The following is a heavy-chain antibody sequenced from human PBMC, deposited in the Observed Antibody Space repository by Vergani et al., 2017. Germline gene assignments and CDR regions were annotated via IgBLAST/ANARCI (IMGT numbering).Heavy chain of an antibody. CDR1: GFTFSSYS. CDR3: AREPRTPYYSGTSCYVHAFDI. CDR2: ISSSSSYI. Sequence: EVQLVESGGGLVKPGGSLRLSCAASGFTFSSYSMNWVRQAPGKGLEWVSSISSSSSYIYYADSVKGRFTISRDNAKNSLYLQMNSLRAEDTAVYYCAREPRTPYYSGTSCYVHAFDIWGQGTMVTVSS. J-gene: IGHJ3*02. V-gene: IGHV3-21*01. D-gene: IGHD2-2*01.